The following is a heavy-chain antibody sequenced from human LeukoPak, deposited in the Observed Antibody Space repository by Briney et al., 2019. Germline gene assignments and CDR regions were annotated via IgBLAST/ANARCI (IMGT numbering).Heavy chain of an antibody. V-gene: IGHV3-21*01. CDR2: ISSSSSYI. Sequence: PGGSLRLSCAASGFTFSSYSMNWVRQAPGKGLEWVSSISSSSSYIYYADSVKGRFTISRDNAKNSLYLQMNSLRAEDTAVYYCAREEGGDGCNYYWGQGTLVTVSS. CDR1: GFTFSSYS. CDR3: AREEGGDGCNYY. D-gene: IGHD5-24*01. J-gene: IGHJ4*02.